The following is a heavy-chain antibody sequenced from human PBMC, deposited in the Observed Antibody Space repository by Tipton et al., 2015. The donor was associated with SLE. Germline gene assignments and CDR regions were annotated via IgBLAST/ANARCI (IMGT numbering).Heavy chain of an antibody. CDR1: GGSISSGGYY. Sequence: TLSLTCTVSGGSISSGGYYWSWIRQHPGKGLAWIGYIYYSGSTYYNPSLKSRVTISVGTSKNQFSLKLSSVTAADTAVYYCARVVPNDPHSGTWWNDYWGQGTLVTVSS. CDR2: IYYSGST. D-gene: IGHD6-13*01. J-gene: IGHJ4*02. V-gene: IGHV4-31*03. CDR3: ARVVPNDPHSGTWWNDY.